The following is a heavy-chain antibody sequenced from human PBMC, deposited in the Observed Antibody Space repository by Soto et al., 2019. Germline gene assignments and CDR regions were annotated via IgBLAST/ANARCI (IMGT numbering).Heavy chain of an antibody. V-gene: IGHV3-15*07. J-gene: IGHJ4*02. D-gene: IGHD2-8*01. CDR3: TTRFPADYLYSRIDY. Sequence: EVQLVESGGGLVKPGGSLRLSCAASGFTFSNAWMNWVRQAPGKGLEWVGRIKSKTDGGTTDYAAPVKGRFTISRDDSKNTLYLQMNSLKTEDTAVYYCTTRFPADYLYSRIDYWGQGTLVTVSS. CDR1: GFTFSNAW. CDR2: IKSKTDGGTT.